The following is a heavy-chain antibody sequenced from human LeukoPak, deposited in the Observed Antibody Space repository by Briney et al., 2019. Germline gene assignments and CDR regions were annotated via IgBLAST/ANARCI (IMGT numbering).Heavy chain of an antibody. CDR2: ISSSSTYI. CDR3: AIGTDYVYAFDI. J-gene: IGHJ3*02. CDR1: GFTFSSYS. V-gene: IGHV3-21*01. Sequence: PGGSLRLSCAASGFTFSSYSMNWVRQAPGKGLEWVSSISSSSTYIYYADSVKGRFTISRDNAKNSLYLQMNSLRAEDTAVYYCAIGTDYVYAFDIWGQGTMVTVSS. D-gene: IGHD3-16*01.